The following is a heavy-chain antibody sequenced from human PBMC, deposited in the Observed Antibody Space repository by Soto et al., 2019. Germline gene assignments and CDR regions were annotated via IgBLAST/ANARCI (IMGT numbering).Heavy chain of an antibody. J-gene: IGHJ4*02. D-gene: IGHD2-21*01. CDR1: GYSFTNYW. V-gene: IGHV5-51*01. CDR2: IYVGDSDT. Sequence: PGESLKISCKGSGYSFTNYWIGWVRQMPGKGLEWMGIIYVGDSDTRYSPSFQGRVTISADKSISTAYLQWSSLKASDTAMYYCARLVNIFDFDYWGQGTLVTVSS. CDR3: ARLVNIFDFDY.